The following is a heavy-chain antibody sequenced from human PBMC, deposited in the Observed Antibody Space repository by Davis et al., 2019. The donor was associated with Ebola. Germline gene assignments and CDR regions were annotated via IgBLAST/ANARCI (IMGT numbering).Heavy chain of an antibody. J-gene: IGHJ4*02. CDR3: AEGGTNNFLGAN. Sequence: PGGSLRLSCAASGFTFSNYAMSWVRQAPGGGLEWVAGISVTGADIKYADSVRGRFSISRDDSKNTLHLQMDSLRAEDTAVFYCAEGGTNNFLGANWGQGTLVTVSS. CDR2: ISVTGADI. V-gene: IGHV3-23*01. D-gene: IGHD2-8*01. CDR1: GFTFSNYA.